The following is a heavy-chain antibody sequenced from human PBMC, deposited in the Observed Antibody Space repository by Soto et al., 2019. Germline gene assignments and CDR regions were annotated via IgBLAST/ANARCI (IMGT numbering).Heavy chain of an antibody. CDR1: GFTFSSYW. D-gene: IGHD3-22*01. V-gene: IGHV3-7*01. CDR2: IKQDGSEK. Sequence: GGSLRLSCAASGFTFSSYWMSWVRQAPGKGLEWVANIKQDGSEKYYGDSVKGRFTISRDNAKNSLYLQMNSLRAEDTAVYYCARADDYYDSSGYYYDYYYYGMDVWGQGTTVTVSS. J-gene: IGHJ6*02. CDR3: ARADDYYDSSGYYYDYYYYGMDV.